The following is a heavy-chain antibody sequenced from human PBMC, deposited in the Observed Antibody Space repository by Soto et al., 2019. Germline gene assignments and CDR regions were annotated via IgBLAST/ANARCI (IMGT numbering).Heavy chain of an antibody. CDR2: INAGNGNT. CDR3: ARDVGATGD. V-gene: IGHV1-3*01. J-gene: IGHJ4*02. CDR1: GYTFTTYA. D-gene: IGHD1-26*01. Sequence: QVQLVQSGAEVKKPGASVKVSCKASGYTFTTYAMHWVRQAPGQRLEWMGWINAGNGNTKYSQKFQGRVTITRDTAASTAYMELSSLRSDATAVEYCARDVGATGDWGQGTLVTVSS.